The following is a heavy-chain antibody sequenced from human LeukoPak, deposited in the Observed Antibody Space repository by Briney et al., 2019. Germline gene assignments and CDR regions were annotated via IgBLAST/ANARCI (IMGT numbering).Heavy chain of an antibody. D-gene: IGHD6-13*01. CDR3: ARRIAAAGGSDY. V-gene: IGHV3-21*01. Sequence: GGSLRLSCAASAFTFSSYSMNWVRQAPGKGLEWVSSISSSSSYIYYADSVKGRFTISRDNAKNSLYLQMNSLRAEDTAVYYCARRIAAAGGSDYWGQGTLVTVSS. CDR2: ISSSSSYI. J-gene: IGHJ4*02. CDR1: AFTFSSYS.